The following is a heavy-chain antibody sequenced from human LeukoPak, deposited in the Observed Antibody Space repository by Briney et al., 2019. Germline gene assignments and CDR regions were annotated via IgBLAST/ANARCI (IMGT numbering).Heavy chain of an antibody. D-gene: IGHD3-22*01. CDR2: IYTSGST. V-gene: IGHV4-4*07. CDR3: ARDRADYYDSSGYYYPSSGWFDP. Sequence: KASETLSLTCTVSGGSISSYYWTWIRQPAGKGLEWIGRIYTSGSTNYNPSLKSRVTMSVDTSKNQFSLKLSSVTAADTAVYYCARDRADYYDSSGYYYPSSGWFDPWGQGTLVTVSS. CDR1: GGSISSYY. J-gene: IGHJ5*02.